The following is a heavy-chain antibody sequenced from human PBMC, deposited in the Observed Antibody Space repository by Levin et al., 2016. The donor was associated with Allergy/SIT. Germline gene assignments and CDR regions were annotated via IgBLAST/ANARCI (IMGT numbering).Heavy chain of an antibody. Sequence: SETLSLTCTVSGGSISSGGYYWSWIRQHPGKGLEWIGYIYYSGSTDYNPSLKSRVTISIDTSKNQFSLKLRSVTAADTAVYYCARDMVGGRFDPWGQGALVTVSS. CDR3: ARDMVGGRFDP. V-gene: IGHV4-31*03. J-gene: IGHJ5*02. D-gene: IGHD1-26*01. CDR2: IYYSGST. CDR1: GGSISSGGYY.